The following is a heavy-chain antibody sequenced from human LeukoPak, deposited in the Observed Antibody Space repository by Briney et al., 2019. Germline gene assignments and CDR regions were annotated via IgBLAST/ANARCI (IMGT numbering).Heavy chain of an antibody. CDR1: GFTFSAYN. D-gene: IGHD3-22*01. J-gene: IGHJ4*02. CDR3: ARGYYDSGGEFDY. V-gene: IGHV3-48*04. CDR2: SSTSSSSI. Sequence: GGSLRLSCAASGFTFSAYNMNWVRQAPGKGLEWLSYSSTSSSSIYYADSVKGRFTISRDNAKNSLYLQMNSLRAEDTAVYYCARGYYDSGGEFDYWGQGTLVTVSS.